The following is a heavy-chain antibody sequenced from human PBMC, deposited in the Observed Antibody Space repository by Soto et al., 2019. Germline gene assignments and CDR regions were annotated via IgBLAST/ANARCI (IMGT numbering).Heavy chain of an antibody. CDR3: AHSLSNFRFFDY. J-gene: IGHJ4*02. V-gene: IGHV2-5*02. CDR1: GFSLTASAVG. Sequence: QITLKESGPTLVKPTETLTLTCSFSGFSLTASAVGVGWIRQPPGKALEWLALIYSDADKRSSPSLKNRVTITKDTSKNHVVLTLTNIDPVDTGIYYCAHSLSNFRFFDYWGQGILVTVSS. D-gene: IGHD4-4*01. CDR2: IYSDADK.